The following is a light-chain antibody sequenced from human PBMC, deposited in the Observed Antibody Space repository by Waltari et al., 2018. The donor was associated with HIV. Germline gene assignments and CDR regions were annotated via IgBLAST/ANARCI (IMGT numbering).Light chain of an antibody. V-gene: IGKV4-1*01. CDR2: WAS. CDR1: QTILYSSNNKNY. Sequence: DIVMTQSPDSLVVSLAERAPINCKSSQTILYSSNNKNYLAWYQQKPGQPPKLLIYWASTRESGVPDRFSGSGSGSDFTLTISSLQAEDVAVYYCQQYYDTPQTFGQGTKVEIK. CDR3: QQYYDTPQT. J-gene: IGKJ1*01.